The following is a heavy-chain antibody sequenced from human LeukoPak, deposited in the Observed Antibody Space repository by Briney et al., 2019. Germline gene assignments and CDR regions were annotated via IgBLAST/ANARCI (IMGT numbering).Heavy chain of an antibody. CDR1: GGSLSGFY. Sequence: RPSETPSLTCGVYGGSLSGFYWNWIRQPPGKGLEWIGEMNPSGRSTYNPSLKSRVSMSLDTSKNQFSLKLSSVTAADTAVYYCARGLKPYCTNGVCYTGDFWGQGTLVTVSP. D-gene: IGHD2-8*01. V-gene: IGHV4-34*01. CDR3: ARGLKPYCTNGVCYTGDF. J-gene: IGHJ4*02. CDR2: MNPSGRS.